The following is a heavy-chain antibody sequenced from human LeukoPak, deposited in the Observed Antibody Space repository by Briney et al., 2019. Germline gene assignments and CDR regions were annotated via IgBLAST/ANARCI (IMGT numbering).Heavy chain of an antibody. CDR2: IIPILGIA. J-gene: IGHJ4*02. V-gene: IGHV1-69*04. D-gene: IGHD1-26*01. CDR3: ARDKNVVGATYYFDY. Sequence: SVKVSCKASGGTFSSYAISWVRQAPGQGLEWMGRIIPILGIANYAQKFQGRVTITADKSTSTAYMELSSLRSEDTAVYYCARDKNVVGATYYFDYWGQGTLVTVSS. CDR1: GGTFSSYA.